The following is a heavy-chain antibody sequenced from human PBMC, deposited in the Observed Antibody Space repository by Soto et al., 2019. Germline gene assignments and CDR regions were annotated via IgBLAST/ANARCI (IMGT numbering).Heavy chain of an antibody. CDR1: GVSISSYY. J-gene: IGHJ6*03. Sequence: QVQLQESGPGLVKPSETLSLTCTVSGVSISSYYWNWIRQPPGKGLEWIGYIYYSGSTNYNPSLKSRVTISVDTSKNQFSLKLSSVTAADTAVYYCARRAVTSPYYYYYMDVWGKGTTVTVSS. CDR3: ARRAVTSPYYYYYMDV. D-gene: IGHD4-17*01. CDR2: IYYSGST. V-gene: IGHV4-59*08.